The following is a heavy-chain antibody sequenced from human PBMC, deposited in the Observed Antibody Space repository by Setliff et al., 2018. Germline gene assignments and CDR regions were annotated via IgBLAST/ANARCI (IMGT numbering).Heavy chain of an antibody. CDR3: ARGRNVAARLLDT. D-gene: IGHD6-6*01. V-gene: IGHV4-34*01. Sequence: PSETLSLTCTTYGGTFSEYYWTWIRQSPGKGLVWIGEINHRETTNYNPSLKSRVTISVVPSKNQFSLTMSSVTAADAAVYYCARGRNVAARLLDTWGQGSRVTVSS. CDR2: INHRETT. J-gene: IGHJ5*02. CDR1: GGTFSEYY.